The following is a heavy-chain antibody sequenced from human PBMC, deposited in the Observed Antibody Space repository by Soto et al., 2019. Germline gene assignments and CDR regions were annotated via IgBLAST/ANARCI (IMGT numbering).Heavy chain of an antibody. CDR1: DGSISSGGYY. Sequence: SETLSLTCTVSDGSISSGGYYWSWIRQHPGKGLEWIGYIYYSGSTYYNPSLKSRVTISVDTSKNQFSLKLSSVTAADTAVYYCARTRTGITIFGVVSYNWFDPWGQGTLVTVSS. D-gene: IGHD3-3*01. CDR2: IYYSGST. J-gene: IGHJ5*02. CDR3: ARTRTGITIFGVVSYNWFDP. V-gene: IGHV4-31*03.